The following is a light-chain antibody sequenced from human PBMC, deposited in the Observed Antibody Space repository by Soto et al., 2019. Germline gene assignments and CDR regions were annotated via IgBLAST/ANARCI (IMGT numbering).Light chain of an antibody. J-gene: IGKJ1*01. Sequence: DIQMTLSPSSLSAYVGDRVTITCRASQAIRNDLAWYQQKPGRAPKRLIYGSSSLQSGVPSRFSGRGSGTEFTLTISSLQPEDFATYYCLQHNVFPRTFGQGTKV. CDR1: QAIRND. CDR2: GSS. CDR3: LQHNVFPRT. V-gene: IGKV1-17*01.